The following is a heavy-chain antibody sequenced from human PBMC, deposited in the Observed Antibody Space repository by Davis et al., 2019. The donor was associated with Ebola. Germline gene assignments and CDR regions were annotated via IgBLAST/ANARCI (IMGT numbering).Heavy chain of an antibody. CDR1: GFTFDTYD. D-gene: IGHD3-3*01. Sequence: GESLKISCAASGFTFDTYDMNWVRQAPGKGLEWVASISNSGAHKNYADSLQGRFTVARDNAKNALYLQMNSLRAEDTAVYYCASLPRGEWLLLPLYYGMDVWGQGTTVTVSS. CDR3: ASLPRGEWLLLPLYYGMDV. CDR2: ISNSGAHK. J-gene: IGHJ6*02. V-gene: IGHV3-21*01.